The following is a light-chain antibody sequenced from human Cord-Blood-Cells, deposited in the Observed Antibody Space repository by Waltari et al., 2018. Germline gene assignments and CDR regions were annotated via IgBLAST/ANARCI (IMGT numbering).Light chain of an antibody. CDR1: QSISSY. V-gene: IGKV1-39*01. CDR2: AAS. Sequence: DIQMTQSPSSLSASVGDRVTITCRASQSISSYLNWYQQKPGKAPKLLIYAASSLQSGVPSRFSGSGSRTDFTLTISSLQPEAFATYYCQQSYSTPITFGQGTRLEIK. J-gene: IGKJ5*01. CDR3: QQSYSTPIT.